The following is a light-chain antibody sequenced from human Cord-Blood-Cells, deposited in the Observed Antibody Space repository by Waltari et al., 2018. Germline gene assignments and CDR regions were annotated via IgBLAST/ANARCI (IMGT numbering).Light chain of an antibody. CDR3: SSYTSSSTLV. CDR1: SSDVGGYNY. V-gene: IGLV2-14*01. Sequence: QSALTQPASVSGSPGQSITIPCTGPSSDVGGYNYVSCYQQHPGKAPKLMIYEVSNRPSGVSNRFSGSKSGNTASLAISGLQAEDEADYYCSSYTSSSTLVFGTGTKVTVL. CDR2: EVS. J-gene: IGLJ1*01.